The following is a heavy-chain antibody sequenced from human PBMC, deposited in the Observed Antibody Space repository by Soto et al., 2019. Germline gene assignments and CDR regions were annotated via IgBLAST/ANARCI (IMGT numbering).Heavy chain of an antibody. Sequence: QVQLVESGGGLVKPGGSLRLSCAASGFTFSDYYMSWIRQAPGKGLEWVSYISSSGSTIYYADSVKGRFTISRDNAKNSLYLQMNSLRAEDTAVYYCAREFRLELGAVVHYYYYMDVWGKGTTVTVSS. D-gene: IGHD7-27*01. J-gene: IGHJ6*03. CDR3: AREFRLELGAVVHYYYYMDV. CDR1: GFTFSDYY. CDR2: ISSSGSTI. V-gene: IGHV3-11*01.